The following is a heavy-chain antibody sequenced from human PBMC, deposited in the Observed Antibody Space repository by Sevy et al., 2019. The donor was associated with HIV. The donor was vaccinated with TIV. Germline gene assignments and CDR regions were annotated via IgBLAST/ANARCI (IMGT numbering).Heavy chain of an antibody. D-gene: IGHD2-2*03. CDR2: MSYDGSHK. Sequence: GGSLRLSCKASGFAFSNYAMHWVRQAPGKGLEWVAVMSYDGSHKFYTDFVKGRFTISRDNSKSTMYLEMSDLRVGDTAVYYCATDGSYWGREPWSPSPQ. CDR3: ATDGSY. CDR1: GFAFSNYA. V-gene: IGHV3-33*05. J-gene: IGHJ4*02.